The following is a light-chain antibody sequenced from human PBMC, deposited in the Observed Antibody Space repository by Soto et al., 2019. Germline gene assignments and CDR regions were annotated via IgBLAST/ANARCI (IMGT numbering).Light chain of an antibody. J-gene: IGKJ1*01. Sequence: AIRMTQSPSSLSASTGDRVTITCRASRGISSYLAWYQQKPGKAPKLLIYAASTLQSGVPSRFSGSGSGTDFTLTISCLQSEDFATYYCQQYYSYLPTFGQGTKVEIK. CDR1: RGISSY. CDR2: AAS. V-gene: IGKV1-8*01. CDR3: QQYYSYLPT.